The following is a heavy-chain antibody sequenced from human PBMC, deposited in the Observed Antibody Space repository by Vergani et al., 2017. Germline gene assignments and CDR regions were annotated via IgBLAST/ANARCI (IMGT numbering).Heavy chain of an antibody. CDR2: ISGRSNYI. J-gene: IGHJ3*02. CDR1: GFSFSTYS. Sequence: EVQLQESGGGLVKPGGSLRVSCAASGFSFSTYSINWVRQAPGKGLEWVSSISGRSNYIYYADSLKGRFTISRDNSKNSVYLQMNSLRAEDTAVYYCAKVKSGYDQDGFDIWGQGTLVTVSS. D-gene: IGHD5-12*01. V-gene: IGHV3-21*06. CDR3: AKVKSGYDQDGFDI.